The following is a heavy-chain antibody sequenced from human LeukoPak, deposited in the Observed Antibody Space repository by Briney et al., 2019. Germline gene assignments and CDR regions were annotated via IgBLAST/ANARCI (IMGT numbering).Heavy chain of an antibody. V-gene: IGHV3-66*02. J-gene: IGHJ4*02. CDR1: GFTVNSNY. CDR3: ARQRDRYYFDY. CDR2: FYSGGST. D-gene: IGHD1-14*01. Sequence: PGGSLRLSCAASGFTVNSNYMSWVRQAPGKGLEWVSVFYSGGSTYYADSVKGRFTISRDNSKNTLYLQMNSLRAEDTAVYYCARQRDRYYFDYWGQGTLVTVCS.